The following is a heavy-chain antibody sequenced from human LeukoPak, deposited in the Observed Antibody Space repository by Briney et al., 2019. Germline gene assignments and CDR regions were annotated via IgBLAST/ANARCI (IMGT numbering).Heavy chain of an antibody. V-gene: IGHV3-21*01. CDR3: ARGGFPGDAFDI. CDR1: GFTVSSNF. Sequence: PGGSLRLSCAASGFTVSSNFMNWVRQAPGKGLEWVSSISSSSSYIYYADSVKGRFTISRDNAKNSLYLQMNSLRAEDTAVYYCARGGFPGDAFDIWGQGTMVTVSS. J-gene: IGHJ3*02. CDR2: ISSSSSYI.